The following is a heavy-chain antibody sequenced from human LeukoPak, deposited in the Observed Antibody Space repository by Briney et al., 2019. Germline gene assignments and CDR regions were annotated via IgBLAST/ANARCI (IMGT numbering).Heavy chain of an antibody. Sequence: GGSLRLSCAASGFTFSSFAMHWVRQTPGKGLEYLSAIYSDGSRTYYADSVKGRFTISRDNSKNTLYFEMSSLRVEDAAVYYCVKSPGSGWPVWGQGTLLTVSS. CDR1: GFTFSSFA. J-gene: IGHJ4*02. D-gene: IGHD6-19*01. CDR3: VKSPGSGWPV. V-gene: IGHV3-64D*06. CDR2: IYSDGSRT.